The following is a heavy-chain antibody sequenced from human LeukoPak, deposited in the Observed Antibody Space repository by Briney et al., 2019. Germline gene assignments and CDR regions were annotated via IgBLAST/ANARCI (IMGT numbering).Heavy chain of an antibody. J-gene: IGHJ5*02. CDR3: ARVGRYSSGWYWFDP. Sequence: SETLSLTCTVSGGSISSYYWSWIRQPPGKGLEWIGHIYYSGSTNYNPSLKSRVTISVDTSKNQFSLKLSSVTAADTAVYYCARVGRYSSGWYWFDPWGQGTLVTVSS. CDR1: GGSISSYY. D-gene: IGHD6-19*01. V-gene: IGHV4-59*01. CDR2: IYYSGST.